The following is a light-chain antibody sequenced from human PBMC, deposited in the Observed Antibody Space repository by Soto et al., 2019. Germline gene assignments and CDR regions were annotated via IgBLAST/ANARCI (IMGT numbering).Light chain of an antibody. CDR2: DTS. CDR3: QQRGTWPPLFT. CDR1: QSVTSN. V-gene: IGKV3-11*01. J-gene: IGKJ3*01. Sequence: EIVLTQSLATLSLSPGERATLSCRASQSVTSNFAWYQQKPGQAPRLLIYDTSNRATGIPARFSGSGSGTDFTLTISSLEPEDFAVYYCQQRGTWPPLFTFGPGTKVDIK.